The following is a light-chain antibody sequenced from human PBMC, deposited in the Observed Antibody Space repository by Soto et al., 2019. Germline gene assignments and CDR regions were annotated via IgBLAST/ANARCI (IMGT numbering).Light chain of an antibody. CDR3: QHYNSYSTLLT. V-gene: IGKV1-5*01. CDR2: AAS. Sequence: DIQMTQSPSTLSASAGDTVTITCRASESIDNWLAWYQQKPGKAPKLLLFAASTLVGGVPSRFSGRGSGTEFTLTISSLQADDFATYYCQHYNSYSTLLTFGQGTRLEV. J-gene: IGKJ5*01. CDR1: ESIDNW.